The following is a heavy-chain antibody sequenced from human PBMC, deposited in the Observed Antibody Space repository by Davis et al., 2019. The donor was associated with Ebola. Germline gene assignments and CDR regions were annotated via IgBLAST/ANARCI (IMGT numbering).Heavy chain of an antibody. CDR1: GVSLSTHY. D-gene: IGHD3-16*01. CDR2: IYYTGSA. V-gene: IGHV4-59*11. J-gene: IGHJ4*02. Sequence: PSETLSLTCTVSGVSLSTHYWSWIRQPPGKRLEWFGSIYYTGSAYYNSSLNSRVTISLDTSKNQFSLKLSSVTAADTAMYYCAERGGSVWGQGTLVTVSS. CDR3: AERGGSV.